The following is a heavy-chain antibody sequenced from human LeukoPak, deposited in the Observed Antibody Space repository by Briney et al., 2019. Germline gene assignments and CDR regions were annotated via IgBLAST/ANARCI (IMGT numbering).Heavy chain of an antibody. CDR3: ARDLTYYYGSGSSHYGMDV. J-gene: IGHJ6*04. V-gene: IGHV4-59*01. CDR1: GGSISSYY. Sequence: PSENLSLTCTVSGGSISSYYWSWIRQPPGKGLEWIGYIYYSGSTNYNPSLRSRVTISVDTSKNQFSLKLSSVTAADTAVYYCARDLTYYYGSGSSHYGMDVWGKGTTVTVSS. CDR2: IYYSGST. D-gene: IGHD3-10*01.